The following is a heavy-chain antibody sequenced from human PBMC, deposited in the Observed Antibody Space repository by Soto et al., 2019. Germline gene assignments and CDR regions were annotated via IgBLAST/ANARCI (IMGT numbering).Heavy chain of an antibody. CDR1: GDTFNSYL. CDR2: IIPIIRVT. D-gene: IGHD7-27*01. CDR3: ASESLGAKGADH. Sequence: QVQLVQSGAEVKRPGSSVKVSCESSGDTFNSYLVSWVRQAPGQGLEWMGGIIPIIRVTHYAQRFQGRVTISALSSTGTAYMELTNLGFEDTALYYCASESLGAKGADHWGQGPLVTVSS. J-gene: IGHJ4*02. V-gene: IGHV1-69*17.